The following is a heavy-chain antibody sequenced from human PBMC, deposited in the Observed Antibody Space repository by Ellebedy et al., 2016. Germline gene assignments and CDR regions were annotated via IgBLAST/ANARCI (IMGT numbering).Heavy chain of an antibody. CDR2: IKQDGSET. Sequence: GESLKISXRTSGFTFTSYWMTWVRQAPGKGLEWVANIKQDGSETFYVDSVKGRFTISRDNAKNSLYLQMNSLKAEDTAMYYCARDRSLSEVLGDKYFDYWGQGTLVTVSS. V-gene: IGHV3-7*01. CDR3: ARDRSLSEVLGDKYFDY. CDR1: GFTFTSYW. D-gene: IGHD2-8*02. J-gene: IGHJ4*02.